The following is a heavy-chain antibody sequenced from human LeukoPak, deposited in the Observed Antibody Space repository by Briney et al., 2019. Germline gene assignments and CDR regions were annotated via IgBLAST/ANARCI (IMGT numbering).Heavy chain of an antibody. J-gene: IGHJ4*02. CDR3: SRDGIVGAIEYCFDY. CDR1: GGSFSGYY. Sequence: PSETLSLTCAVYGGSFSGYYWSWIRQPPGKGLEWIGEINHSGSTNYNPSLKSRVAISVDTSKNQFSLKLSSVTAADTAVYYCSRDGIVGAIEYCFDYWGQGTLVTVSS. D-gene: IGHD1-26*01. CDR2: INHSGST. V-gene: IGHV4-34*01.